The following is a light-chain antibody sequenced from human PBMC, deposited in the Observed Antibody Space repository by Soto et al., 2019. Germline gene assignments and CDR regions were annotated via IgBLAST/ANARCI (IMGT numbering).Light chain of an antibody. CDR3: QQRSDWIT. J-gene: IGKJ5*01. V-gene: IGKV3-11*01. CDR1: QSVSNS. CDR2: DAS. Sequence: IVLTQSPATLSLSPGERATLSCRASQSVSNSLAWFLQKPGQAPRLLIYDASNRATGIPARFSGSGSGTDFTLTISSLEPEDFAVYYCQQRSDWITFGQGTRLENK.